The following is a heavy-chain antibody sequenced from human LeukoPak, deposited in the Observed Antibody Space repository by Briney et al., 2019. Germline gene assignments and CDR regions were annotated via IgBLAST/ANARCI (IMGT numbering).Heavy chain of an antibody. CDR2: ISAYNGNT. D-gene: IGHD3-10*01. V-gene: IGHV1-18*01. J-gene: IGHJ6*03. CDR1: GYTFTSYG. CDR3: ARVCYYGSGKSYYMDV. Sequence: ASVKVSCKASGYTFTSYGISWVRQAPGQGFEWMGWISAYNGNTNYAQKLQGRVTMTTDTSTSTAYMELRSLRSDDTAVYYCARVCYYGSGKSYYMDVWGKGTAVTVSS.